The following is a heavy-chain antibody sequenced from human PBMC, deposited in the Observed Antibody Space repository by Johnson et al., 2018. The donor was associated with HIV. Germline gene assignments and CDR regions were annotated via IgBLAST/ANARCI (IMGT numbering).Heavy chain of an antibody. CDR2: ISYDGSNK. CDR1: GFTFSSYA. CDR3: ARAERSSSGVDAFDI. Sequence: LLVESGGGVVQPGRSLRLSCAASGFTFSSYAMHWVRQAPGKGLEWVAVISYDGSNKYYADSVKGRFTISRDNSKNTLYLQMNSLRAEDTAVYYCARAERSSSGVDAFDIWGQGTMVTVSS. J-gene: IGHJ3*02. V-gene: IGHV3-30*04. D-gene: IGHD6-6*01.